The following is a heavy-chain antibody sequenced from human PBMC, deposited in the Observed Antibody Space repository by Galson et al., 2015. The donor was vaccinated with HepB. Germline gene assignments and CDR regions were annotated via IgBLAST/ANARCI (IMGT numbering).Heavy chain of an antibody. Sequence: SLRLSCAASGFTVSNHGMHWVRQAAGKGLEWLAVIAYDGSYEQYAGSVKGRFTISRDTSKNTVHLQMYSLRAEDTGVYYCVREQGYGGYRTSDYWGQGTPVTVSS. D-gene: IGHD4-17*01. V-gene: IGHV3-33*01. CDR3: VREQGYGGYRTSDY. CDR2: IAYDGSYE. CDR1: GFTVSNHG. J-gene: IGHJ4*02.